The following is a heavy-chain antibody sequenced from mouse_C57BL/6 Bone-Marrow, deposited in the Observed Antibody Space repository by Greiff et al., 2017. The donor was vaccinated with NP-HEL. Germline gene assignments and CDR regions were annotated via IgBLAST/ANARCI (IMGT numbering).Heavy chain of an antibody. V-gene: IGHV1-59*01. Sequence: QVQLQQSGAELVRPGTSVKLSCKASGYTFTSYWMHWVKQRPGQGLEWIGVIDPSDSYTNYNQKFKGKATLTVDTSSSTAYMQLSSLTSEDSAVYYCARRSPYFDYWGQGTTLTVSS. CDR2: IDPSDSYT. J-gene: IGHJ2*01. CDR3: ARRSPYFDY. CDR1: GYTFTSYW.